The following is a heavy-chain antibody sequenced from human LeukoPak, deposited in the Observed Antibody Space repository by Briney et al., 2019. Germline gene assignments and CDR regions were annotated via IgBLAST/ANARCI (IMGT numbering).Heavy chain of an antibody. V-gene: IGHV3-7*01. CDR2: IREDGGER. CDR1: GFTFSSYA. D-gene: IGHD2-8*01. Sequence: GGSLRLSCPASGFTFSSYAMSWVRQAPGRGLEWVANIREDGGERNYVDSVKGRFIISRDNAGSSLSLQMNSLRVEDTAVYYCVTFKYLPTMVSFWGRGTLVTVSS. CDR3: VTFKYLPTMVSF. J-gene: IGHJ4*02.